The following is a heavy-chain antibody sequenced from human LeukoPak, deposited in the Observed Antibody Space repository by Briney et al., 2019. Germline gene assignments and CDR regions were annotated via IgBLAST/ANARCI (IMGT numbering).Heavy chain of an antibody. V-gene: IGHV5-51*01. Sequence: GESLKISCKGSGNTFTNYWIAWVRQMPGKGLEWMGIIYPGDSDTRYSSSFQGHVTISADKSISTAYLQWSSLKASDTAMYYCAITIAAAAQAFDYWGQGTLVTVSS. CDR1: GNTFTNYW. D-gene: IGHD6-13*01. CDR3: AITIAAAAQAFDY. CDR2: IYPGDSDT. J-gene: IGHJ4*02.